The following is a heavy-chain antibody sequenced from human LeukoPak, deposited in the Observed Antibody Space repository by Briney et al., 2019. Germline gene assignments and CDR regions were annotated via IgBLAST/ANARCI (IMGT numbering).Heavy chain of an antibody. V-gene: IGHV3-30*04. CDR1: GFTFSSYA. Sequence: GRSLRLSCAASGFTFSSYAMYWVRQAPAKGLEWVAVIPHDGINKYYADSVKGRFTISRDNSKNTLYLRMNSLRTEDTAVYYCARGRGGYCTSAGCYAADCWGQGTLVTVSS. J-gene: IGHJ4*02. CDR2: IPHDGINK. CDR3: ARGRGGYCTSAGCYAADC. D-gene: IGHD2-2*01.